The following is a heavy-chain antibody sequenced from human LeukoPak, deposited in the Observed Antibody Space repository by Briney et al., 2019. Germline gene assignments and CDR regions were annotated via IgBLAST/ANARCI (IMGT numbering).Heavy chain of an antibody. D-gene: IGHD3-3*01. CDR1: GGSISSGGYY. CDR2: IYYSGST. J-gene: IGHJ6*02. CDR3: ARDHYDFWSGYSDRGMDV. V-gene: IGHV4-31*03. Sequence: PSETLSLTCTVSGGSISSGGYYWRWLRQHPGTGLEWIGYIYYSGSTYYNPSLKSRVTISVDTSKNQFSLKLSSVTAADTAVYYCARDHYDFWSGYSDRGMDVWGQGTTVTVSS.